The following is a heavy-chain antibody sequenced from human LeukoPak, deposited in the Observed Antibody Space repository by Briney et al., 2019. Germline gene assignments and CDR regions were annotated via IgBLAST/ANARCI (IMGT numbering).Heavy chain of an antibody. CDR3: ARLGDSSGYYDY. D-gene: IGHD3-22*01. CDR2: IKQDGSEK. CDR1: GFTFSSYG. Sequence: GGSLRLSCAASGFTFSSYGMHWVRQAPGKGLEWVANIKQDGSEKYYVDSVKGRFTISRDNAKNSLYLQMNSLRAEDTAVYYCARLGDSSGYYDYWGQGTLVTVSS. V-gene: IGHV3-7*04. J-gene: IGHJ4*02.